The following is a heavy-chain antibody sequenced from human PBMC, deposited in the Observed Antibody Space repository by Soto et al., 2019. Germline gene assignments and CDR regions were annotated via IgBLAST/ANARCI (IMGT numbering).Heavy chain of an antibody. CDR2: IYGNDEQ. V-gene: IGHV2-5*01. CDR1: GFSLDTRGVG. J-gene: IGHJ5*02. CDR3: AHRLSAAGLFDH. D-gene: IGHD6-13*01. Sequence: QITLKESGPTLVTPRQPLTLTCTFSGFSLDTRGVGVGWVRQPPGKALEWLALIYGNDEQRLNPSLQSRLTIAKDTPKSQVVLTMTNMDPVDKATYFCAHRLSAAGLFDHWGQGTLVSVSS.